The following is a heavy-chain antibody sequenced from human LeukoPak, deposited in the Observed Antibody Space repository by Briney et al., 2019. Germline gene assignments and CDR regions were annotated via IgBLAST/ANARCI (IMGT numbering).Heavy chain of an antibody. D-gene: IGHD3-10*01. CDR2: ITTSGCST. J-gene: IGHJ4*02. V-gene: IGHV3-23*01. CDR1: GFTFSSYA. Sequence: GGSLRLSCAASGFTFSSYALTWVRQAPGKGLEWVSAITTSGCSTHYADSVKGRLTISRDNSKNTLYLQMNSLRAEDTAVYYCAKEYGSGSYYYDYWGQGTLVTVSS. CDR3: AKEYGSGSYYYDY.